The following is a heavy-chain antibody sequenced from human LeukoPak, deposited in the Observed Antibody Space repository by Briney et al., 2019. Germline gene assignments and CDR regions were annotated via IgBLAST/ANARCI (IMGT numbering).Heavy chain of an antibody. Sequence: SETLPLTCTVSGDSISSSSYYWGWIRQPPGKGLEWIGSIYYSGSTYNNPSLKSRVTISVDTSKKQFSLKLSSVTAADTAVYYCTRGVPALYYFHYYMDVWGKGTTVTVSS. J-gene: IGHJ6*03. CDR1: GDSISSSSYY. V-gene: IGHV4-39*01. D-gene: IGHD2-2*01. CDR2: IYYSGST. CDR3: TRGVPALYYFHYYMDV.